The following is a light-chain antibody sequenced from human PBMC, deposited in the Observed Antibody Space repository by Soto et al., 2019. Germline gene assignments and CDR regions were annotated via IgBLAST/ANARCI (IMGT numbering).Light chain of an antibody. V-gene: IGLV2-8*01. CDR2: EVS. CDR3: NAQADNGKHV. J-gene: IGLJ1*01. CDR1: SNDVGHSSF. Sequence: QSVLTQPPSASGSPGQSVTISCTGNSNDVGHSSFISWYQQHPGKGPKLIIYEVSKRPSGVPDRFSGSKSGNTASLSVSGLQDEDEAYYFCNAQADNGKHVFGTGTKLTVL.